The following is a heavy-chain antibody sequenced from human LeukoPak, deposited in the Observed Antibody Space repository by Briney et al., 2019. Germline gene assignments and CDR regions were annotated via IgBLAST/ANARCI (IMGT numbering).Heavy chain of an antibody. Sequence: KPSETLSLTCTVSGGSISGSSYYWGWIRQPPGKGLEWIGSIYYSGSTYYNPSLKSRVTISVDTSKNQFSLKLSSVTAADTAVYYCARMSAPPVGMDVWGQGTTVTVSS. V-gene: IGHV4-39*07. CDR2: IYYSGST. CDR1: GGSISGSSYY. J-gene: IGHJ6*02. CDR3: ARMSAPPVGMDV.